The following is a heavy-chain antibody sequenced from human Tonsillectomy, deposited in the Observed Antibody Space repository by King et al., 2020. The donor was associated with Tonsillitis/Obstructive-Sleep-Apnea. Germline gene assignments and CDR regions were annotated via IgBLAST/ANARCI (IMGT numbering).Heavy chain of an antibody. V-gene: IGHV3-30*18. D-gene: IGHD3-22*01. CDR3: VKDDSSGYYYVDY. CDR2: ILYDGSNQ. CDR1: GFTFSSYG. Sequence: QLVQSGGCVVQPGRSLRLSCAASGFTFSSYGMHWVRQAPGKGLEWVALILYDGSNQYYADSVKGRFAISRDDSKNTLYLQMNSLRVEDTAVYYCVKDDSSGYYYVDYWGQGTLVTVSS. J-gene: IGHJ4*02.